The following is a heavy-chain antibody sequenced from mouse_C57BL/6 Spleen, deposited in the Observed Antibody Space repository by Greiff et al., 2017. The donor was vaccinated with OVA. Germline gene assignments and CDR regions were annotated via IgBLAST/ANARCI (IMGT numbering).Heavy chain of an antibody. CDR3: ARGGIGYAMDY. V-gene: IGHV1-69*01. CDR2: IDPYDSYT. Sequence: QVQLQQSGAELVMPGASVKLSCKASGYTFTSYWMHWVKQRPGQGLEWIGEIDPYDSYTNYNQKFKGKSTLTVDKSSSPAYMQLSSLASEDSAVYYCARGGIGYAMDYWGQGTSVTVSS. J-gene: IGHJ4*01. D-gene: IGHD2-14*01. CDR1: GYTFTSYW.